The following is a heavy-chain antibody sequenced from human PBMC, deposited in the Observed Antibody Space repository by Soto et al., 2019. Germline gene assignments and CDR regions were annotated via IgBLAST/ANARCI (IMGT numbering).Heavy chain of an antibody. CDR3: ALVQGTARTGTTDYYYYGMDV. D-gene: IGHD1-7*01. V-gene: IGHV3-7*05. CDR2: IKQDGSEK. Sequence: GGSLRLSCAASGFTFSSYWMSWVRQAPGKGLEWVANIKQDGSEKYYVDSVKGRFTISRDNAKNSLYLQMNSLRAEDTAVYYCALVQGTARTGTTDYYYYGMDVWGQGTKVTVSS. CDR1: GFTFSSYW. J-gene: IGHJ6*02.